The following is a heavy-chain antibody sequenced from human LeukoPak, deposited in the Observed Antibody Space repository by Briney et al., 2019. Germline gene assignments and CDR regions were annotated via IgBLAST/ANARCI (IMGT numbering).Heavy chain of an antibody. CDR1: GDPISNGGSISNGGHY. CDR3: ARDTRIEWLRFLDY. D-gene: IGHD5-12*01. Sequence: SETLSLTCTVSGDPISNGGSISNGGHYWSWIRQFPEKGLEWIGYIYHSGNTYYNPSLESRVTISVDTSENRFSLRLNSVTAADTAIYYCARDTRIEWLRFLDYWGQGILVTVSS. V-gene: IGHV4-31*03. CDR2: IYHSGNT. J-gene: IGHJ4*02.